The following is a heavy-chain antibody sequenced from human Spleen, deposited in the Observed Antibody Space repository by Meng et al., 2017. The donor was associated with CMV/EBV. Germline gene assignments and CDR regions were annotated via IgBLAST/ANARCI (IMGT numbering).Heavy chain of an antibody. CDR2: VNPNTGDT. CDR1: GYTFTSYD. Sequence: ASVKVSCKASGYTFTSYDINWVRQAAGQGLEWMGWVNPNTGDTGYAQKFHGRLTMTRHTSISTAYMELSSLRFDDTAVYYCARVQVTRTARSYFDHWGQGTLVTVSS. V-gene: IGHV1-8*01. CDR3: ARVQVTRTARSYFDH. J-gene: IGHJ4*02. D-gene: IGHD2-21*02.